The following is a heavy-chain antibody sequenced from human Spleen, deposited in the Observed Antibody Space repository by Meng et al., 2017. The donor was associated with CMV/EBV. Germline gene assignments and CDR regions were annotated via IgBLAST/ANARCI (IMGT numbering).Heavy chain of an antibody. Sequence: GESLRLSCAASGFTFSSYWMSWVRQAPGKGLEWVANIKQDGSEKYYVDSVKGRFTISRDNAKNSLYLQMNRLRAEDRAVYYCARGREVVVVVPAAIGWFDPWGQGTLVTVSS. D-gene: IGHD2-2*01. CDR2: IKQDGSEK. CDR1: GFTFSSYW. J-gene: IGHJ5*02. CDR3: ARGREVVVVVPAAIGWFDP. V-gene: IGHV3-7*01.